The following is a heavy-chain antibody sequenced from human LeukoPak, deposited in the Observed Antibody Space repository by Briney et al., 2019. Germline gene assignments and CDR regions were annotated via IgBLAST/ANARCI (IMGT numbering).Heavy chain of an antibody. Sequence: PGGSLRLSCAASGFTFDGYDMSWVRQAPGKGLEWVSSITWNGGSTGYADSVKGRFTISGDNAENSLYLQMNSLRAEDTALYYCARGRGYSYGLSFDYWGQGTLVTVSS. D-gene: IGHD5-18*01. CDR3: ARGRGYSYGLSFDY. CDR1: GFTFDGYD. J-gene: IGHJ4*02. CDR2: ITWNGGST. V-gene: IGHV3-20*04.